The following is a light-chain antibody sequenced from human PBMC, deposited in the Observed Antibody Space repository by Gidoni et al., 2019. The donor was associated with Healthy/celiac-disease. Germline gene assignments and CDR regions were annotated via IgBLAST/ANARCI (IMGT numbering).Light chain of an antibody. CDR2: EVN. CDR1: SGSIASHY. J-gene: IGLJ2*01. Sequence: NFLLTHPHAVSESPGKTVTISCTGSSGSIASHYDQCDQQRPGSAPTTVIYEVNQRPSGVPDRFSGSIDSSSNSASLPISGLKTEDEAAYYCQSYDSSNHRVVFGGGTKLTVL. V-gene: IGLV6-57*02. CDR3: QSYDSSNHRVV.